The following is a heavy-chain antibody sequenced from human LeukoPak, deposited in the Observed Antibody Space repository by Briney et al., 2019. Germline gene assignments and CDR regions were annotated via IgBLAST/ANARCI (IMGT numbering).Heavy chain of an antibody. V-gene: IGHV3-74*01. CDR1: GFAFSNFW. Sequence: GGSLRLSCVASGFAFSNFWMHWVRQAPGKGPVWVSLINSDGSRTTYADSVKGRFTISRDKGKNTMYLKMHSLRVEDTAVYYWVRGRVREIDYWGQGTLVTVSS. J-gene: IGHJ4*02. D-gene: IGHD5-24*01. CDR2: INSDGSRT. CDR3: VRGRVREIDY.